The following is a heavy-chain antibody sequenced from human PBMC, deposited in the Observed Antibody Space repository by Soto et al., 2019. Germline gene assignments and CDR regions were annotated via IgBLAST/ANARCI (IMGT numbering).Heavy chain of an antibody. CDR3: AKDFKVSGGHYGSLNYYYGMDV. Sequence: GGSLRLSCAASGFTFSDFGMHWVRQAPGKGLEWVAIISYDGILKYYADSVKGRFTISRDTSKGAVYLQMNSLTPEDTAVYYCAKDFKVSGGHYGSLNYYYGMDVWGQGTTVTVS. CDR1: GFTFSDFG. CDR2: ISYDGILK. D-gene: IGHD3-10*01. V-gene: IGHV3-30*18. J-gene: IGHJ6*02.